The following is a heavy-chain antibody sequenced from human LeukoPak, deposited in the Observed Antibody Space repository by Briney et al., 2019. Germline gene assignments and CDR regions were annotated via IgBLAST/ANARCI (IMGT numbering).Heavy chain of an antibody. CDR3: ASLYDSTGFCFDY. CDR1: GFTFSSYA. CDR2: ISGSGGST. Sequence: GGSLRLSCAASGFTFSSYAMSWVRQAPGKGLEWVSAISGSGGSTYYADSVKGRFTISRDNAKNSLYLQLDSLSAEDTAVYYCASLYDSTGFCFDYWGQGALVTVSS. D-gene: IGHD3-22*01. V-gene: IGHV3-23*01. J-gene: IGHJ4*02.